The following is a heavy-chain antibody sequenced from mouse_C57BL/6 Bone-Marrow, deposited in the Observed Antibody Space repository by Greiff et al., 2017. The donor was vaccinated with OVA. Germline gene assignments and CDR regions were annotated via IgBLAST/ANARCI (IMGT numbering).Heavy chain of an antibody. D-gene: IGHD1-1*01. CDR3: ARWDYGSSYEGAWFAY. J-gene: IGHJ3*01. V-gene: IGHV1-53*01. CDR1: GYTFTSYW. Sequence: VKLQQPGTELVKPGASVKLSCKASGYTFTSYWMHWVKQRPGQGLEWIGNINPSNGGTNYNEKFKSKATLTVDKSSSTAYMQLSSLTSEDSAVYYCARWDYGSSYEGAWFAYWGQGTLVTVSA. CDR2: INPSNGGT.